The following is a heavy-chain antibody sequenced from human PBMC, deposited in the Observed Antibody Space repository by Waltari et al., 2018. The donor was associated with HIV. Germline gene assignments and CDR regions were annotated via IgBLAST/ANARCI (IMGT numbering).Heavy chain of an antibody. Sequence: QVQLVQSGAAVKRPGASVKGSCKASGYTVTGSYMHWVRQAPGQGLEWMGRINPNSGGTNYAQKFQGRVTMTRDTSISTAYMELSRLRSDDTAVYYCARDNGYSYGTDYWGQGTLVTVSS. CDR2: INPNSGGT. V-gene: IGHV1-2*06. J-gene: IGHJ4*02. CDR1: GYTVTGSY. D-gene: IGHD5-18*01. CDR3: ARDNGYSYGTDY.